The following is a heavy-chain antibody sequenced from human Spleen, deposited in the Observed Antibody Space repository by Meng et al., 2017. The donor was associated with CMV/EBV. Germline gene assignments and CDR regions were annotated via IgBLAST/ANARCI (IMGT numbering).Heavy chain of an antibody. CDR3: ARDQQQYQLLYHFDF. V-gene: IGHV3-30-3*01. CDR2: ISYDGSNK. J-gene: IGHJ4*02. CDR1: GFTFSSYA. Sequence: GESLKISCAASGFTFSSYAMTWVRQAPGKGLGWVAVISYDGSNKYYADSVKGRFTISRDNSKNTLYLQMNSLRAEDTAVYYCARDQQQYQLLYHFDFWGQGTLVTVSS. D-gene: IGHD2-2*02.